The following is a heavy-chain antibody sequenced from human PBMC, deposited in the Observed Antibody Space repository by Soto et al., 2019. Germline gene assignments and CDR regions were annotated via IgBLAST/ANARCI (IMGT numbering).Heavy chain of an antibody. Sequence: GGSLRLSCVATGFTFSNYGMNWVRRAPGKGLEWVSAINRGGSDIWYGDSVKGRITVSRDNAKNLLHLQLNSLRAEDTAVYYCARDGNYGDHNFGYMDVWGQGTTVTVSS. D-gene: IGHD4-17*01. CDR1: GFTFSNYG. CDR2: INRGGSDI. J-gene: IGHJ6*02. V-gene: IGHV3-21*01. CDR3: ARDGNYGDHNFGYMDV.